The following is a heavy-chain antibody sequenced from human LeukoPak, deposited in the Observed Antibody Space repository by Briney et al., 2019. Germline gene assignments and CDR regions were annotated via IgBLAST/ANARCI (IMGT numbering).Heavy chain of an antibody. J-gene: IGHJ5*02. Sequence: SETLSLTCTVSGDSVSSGSHHWSWIRQAPGKGLEWIGHNGNTEYNPSLKSRVTISIDTSKNQFSLKLSTVTAADTAVYYCASYKKDYGDYVYWFDPWGQGTLVTVSS. CDR2: NGNT. V-gene: IGHV4-61*01. D-gene: IGHD4-17*01. CDR3: ASYKKDYGDYVYWFDP. CDR1: GDSVSSGSHH.